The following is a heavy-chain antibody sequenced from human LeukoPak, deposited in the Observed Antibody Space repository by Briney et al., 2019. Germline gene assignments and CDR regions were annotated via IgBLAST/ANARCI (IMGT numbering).Heavy chain of an antibody. Sequence: GGSLRLSCAASGFTFSTYGMSWVRQAPGKGLEWVSGISGSDGGPYYADSVKGRFTISRDNSKNTLYLQMNSLRAEDTAVYYCARALYCSGGSCSGGYWGQGTLVTVSS. J-gene: IGHJ4*02. V-gene: IGHV3-23*01. CDR1: GFTFSTYG. CDR2: ISGSDGGP. D-gene: IGHD2-15*01. CDR3: ARALYCSGGSCSGGY.